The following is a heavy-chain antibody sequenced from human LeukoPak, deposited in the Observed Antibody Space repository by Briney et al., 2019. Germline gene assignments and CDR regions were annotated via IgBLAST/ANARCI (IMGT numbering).Heavy chain of an antibody. J-gene: IGHJ4*02. CDR1: GFTFSSYA. CDR2: ISGSGSST. Sequence: GGSLRLSCAASGFTFSSYAMSWVRQAPGKGLEWVSPISGSGSSTYYADSVKGRFTISRDNSKNTLYLQMNSLRAEDTAVYYCAKGVAVASPYYFDYWGQGTLVSVSS. D-gene: IGHD6-19*01. CDR3: AKGVAVASPYYFDY. V-gene: IGHV3-23*01.